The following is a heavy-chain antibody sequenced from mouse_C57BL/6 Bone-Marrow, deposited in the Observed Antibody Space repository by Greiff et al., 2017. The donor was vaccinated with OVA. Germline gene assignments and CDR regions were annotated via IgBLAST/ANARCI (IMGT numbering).Heavy chain of an antibody. V-gene: IGHV1-81*01. D-gene: IGHD1-1*01. CDR3: ARSITTVVAWYFDV. CDR2: IYPRSGNT. CDR1: GYPFPSYG. J-gene: IGHJ1*03. Sequence: VKLMESGAELARPGASVKLSCKASGYPFPSYGISWVKRRTGQGLEWIGEIYPRSGNTYYNEKFKGKATLTADKSSSTAYMELRSLTSEDSAVYFCARSITTVVAWYFDVWGTGTTVTVSS.